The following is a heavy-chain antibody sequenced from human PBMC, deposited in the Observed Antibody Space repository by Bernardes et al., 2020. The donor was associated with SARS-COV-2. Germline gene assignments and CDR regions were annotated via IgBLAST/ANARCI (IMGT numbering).Heavy chain of an antibody. CDR2: IYYSGST. D-gene: IGHD2-2*01. V-gene: IGHV4-39*01. Sequence: SEPLSLTCTVSGGSISSSSYYWGWLLQPPGKGLEWIGSIYYSGSTYYNPSLKSRVTISVDTSKNQFSLKLSSVTAADTAVYYCARHGTGYCSSTSCYPFKYWGQGTLVTVSS. J-gene: IGHJ4*02. CDR3: ARHGTGYCSSTSCYPFKY. CDR1: GGSISSSSYY.